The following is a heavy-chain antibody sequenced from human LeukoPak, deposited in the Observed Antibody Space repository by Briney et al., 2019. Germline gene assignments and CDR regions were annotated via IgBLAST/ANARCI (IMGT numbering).Heavy chain of an antibody. J-gene: IGHJ4*02. CDR2: IYHSGTT. CDR1: GGSISSGYY. CDR3: VRGVATVVNRFDY. D-gene: IGHD5-12*01. V-gene: IGHV4-38-2*02. Sequence: SETLSPTCTLSGGSISSGYYWGWIRPPPGKGLEWIGSIYHSGTTYYNSSLKSRVTISVDTSKNQFSLNLNSVTAADTAVYYCVRGVATVVNRFDYWGQGTLVTVSS.